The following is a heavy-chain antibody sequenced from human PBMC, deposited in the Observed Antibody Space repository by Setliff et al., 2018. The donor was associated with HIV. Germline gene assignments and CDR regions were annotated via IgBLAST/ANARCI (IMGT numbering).Heavy chain of an antibody. V-gene: IGHV4-34*01. CDR2: VNHRGIT. J-gene: IGHJ4*02. D-gene: IGHD1-1*01. Sequence: PSETLSLTCAVYGASFSNYYWSWIRQPPGKGLEWIGEVNHRGITNYNPSLKSRVSISVDTSKNQFSLKLRPVTAADTAVYYCARCRGTLYYFDYWGQGTLVTVSS. CDR3: ARCRGTLYYFDY. CDR1: GASFSNYY.